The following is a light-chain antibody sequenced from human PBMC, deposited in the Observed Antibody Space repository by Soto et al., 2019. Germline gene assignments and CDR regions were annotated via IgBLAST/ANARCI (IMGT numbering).Light chain of an antibody. CDR2: AAS. CDR1: PNVGKY. J-gene: IGKJ4*01. V-gene: IGKV1-39*01. CDR3: QQIYVTPLT. Sequence: DVQMTQSPSSLSASIGDRVTITCRASPNVGKYLNWYQQKPGKAPNVLIHAASTLRSGVPLRFSGSGSGTEFTLTISSLQPEDSGTYHCQQIYVTPLTFGGGTRLEV.